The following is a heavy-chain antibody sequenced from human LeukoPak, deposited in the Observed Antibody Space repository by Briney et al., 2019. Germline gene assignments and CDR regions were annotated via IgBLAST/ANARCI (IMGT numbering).Heavy chain of an antibody. D-gene: IGHD3-10*01. J-gene: IGHJ4*02. Sequence: GGSLRLSCAASGFSFSTYGMHWVRQAPGKGLEWVAVIWYDGSNKYYADSVKGRFTISRDNSKNTLYLEMNSLRAEDTAVYYCARVEYYSGSYEDYWGQGTLVTVSS. CDR2: IWYDGSNK. V-gene: IGHV3-33*01. CDR1: GFSFSTYG. CDR3: ARVEYYSGSYEDY.